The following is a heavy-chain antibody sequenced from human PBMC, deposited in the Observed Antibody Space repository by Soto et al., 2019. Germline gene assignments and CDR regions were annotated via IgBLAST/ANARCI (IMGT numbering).Heavy chain of an antibody. V-gene: IGHV4-30-4*01. CDR3: AREVSFYDILSCYYPGDRFDY. Sequence: SETLSLTCTVSGGSIGSGDYYWSWIRQPPGKGLEWIGYIYYSGSTYYNPSLKSRVTISVDTSKNQFSLKLSSVTAADTAVYYCAREVSFYDILSCYYPGDRFDYWAQGALVTVSS. J-gene: IGHJ4*02. CDR2: IYYSGST. CDR1: GGSIGSGDYY. D-gene: IGHD3-9*01.